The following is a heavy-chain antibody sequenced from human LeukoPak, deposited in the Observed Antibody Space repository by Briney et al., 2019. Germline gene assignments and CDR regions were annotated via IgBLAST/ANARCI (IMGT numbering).Heavy chain of an antibody. V-gene: IGHV3-74*01. D-gene: IGHD3-22*01. Sequence: GGSLRLSCAASGLTFDNYWMHWVRQAPGKGLVWVSRIRTDGLETSYADSVKGRFTISRDNAKNSLYLQMNSLRAEDTAVYYCARLPDPLYYYDSSGYYYEDYWGQGTLVTVSS. CDR3: ARLPDPLYYYDSSGYYYEDY. CDR1: GLTFDNYW. CDR2: IRTDGLET. J-gene: IGHJ4*02.